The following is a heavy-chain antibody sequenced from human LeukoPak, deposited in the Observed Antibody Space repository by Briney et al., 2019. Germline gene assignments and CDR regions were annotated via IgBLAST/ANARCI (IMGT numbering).Heavy chain of an antibody. D-gene: IGHD3-10*01. CDR3: AKVRRPYYGTHFDY. CDR2: IRYDGSKK. Sequence: GGSLRLSCAASGFIFSSYGMHWVRQAPGKGLEWVAFIRYDGSKKYYADSVKGRFTISRDNSKNTLYLQMNSLRAEDTAVYYCAKVRRPYYGTHFDYWGQGTLVTVSS. CDR1: GFIFSSYG. J-gene: IGHJ4*02. V-gene: IGHV3-30*02.